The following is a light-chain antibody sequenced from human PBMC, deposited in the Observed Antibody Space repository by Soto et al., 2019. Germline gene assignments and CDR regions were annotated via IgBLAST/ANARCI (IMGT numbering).Light chain of an antibody. J-gene: IGLJ2*01. CDR2: DVS. Sequence: QSALTLPASVSGSPGQSITISCTGTSSDVGGYNYGSWYQQHPGKAPKLMIYDVSNRPSGVSNRFSGSKSGNTASLTISGLQAEDDADYYCSSYTSSSTVVFGVGTLLTVL. CDR3: SSYTSSSTVV. V-gene: IGLV2-14*01. CDR1: SSDVGGYNY.